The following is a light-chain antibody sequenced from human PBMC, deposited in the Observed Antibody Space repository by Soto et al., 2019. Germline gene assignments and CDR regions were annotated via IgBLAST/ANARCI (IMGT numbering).Light chain of an antibody. CDR3: SSYTTSSTV. V-gene: IGLV2-14*03. Sequence: QSALTQPASVSGSPGQSITLSCTGASSDVGSYTSVSWYQHHPGKAPKLIIYDVRNRPSGLSDRFSGSKSGNTASLTISGLQAEDEADYYCSSYTTSSTVFGGGTKLTVL. CDR2: DVR. CDR1: SSDVGSYTS. J-gene: IGLJ2*01.